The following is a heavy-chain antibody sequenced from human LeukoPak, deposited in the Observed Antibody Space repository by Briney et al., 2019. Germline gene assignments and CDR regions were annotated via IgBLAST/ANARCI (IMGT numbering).Heavy chain of an antibody. CDR1: GYTFTSYY. CDR2: INPSGGST. CDR3: ASVGYCSSTSCYAYSDAFDI. Sequence: GASVKVSCKASGYTFTSYYMHWVRQAPGQGLEWMGIINPSGGSTSYAQKFQGRVTMTRDTSTSTVYMELSSLRSEDTAVYYCASVGYCSSTSCYAYSDAFDIWGQGTMVTVSS. V-gene: IGHV1-46*01. D-gene: IGHD2-2*01. J-gene: IGHJ3*02.